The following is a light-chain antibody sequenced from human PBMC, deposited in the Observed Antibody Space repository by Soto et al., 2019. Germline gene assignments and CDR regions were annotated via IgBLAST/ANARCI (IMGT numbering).Light chain of an antibody. CDR3: QQYGLSPLA. J-gene: IGKJ1*01. V-gene: IGKV3-20*01. CDR2: CAS. Sequence: DIVLTQSPGTLSLSQGERATLSCRASQSISSSYLAWYQQRPGQAPRLLIYCASSRATGIPDRFSGSGSGTDFTLIISRLAAEDFAVYYCQQYGLSPLACGQGPMV. CDR1: QSISSSY.